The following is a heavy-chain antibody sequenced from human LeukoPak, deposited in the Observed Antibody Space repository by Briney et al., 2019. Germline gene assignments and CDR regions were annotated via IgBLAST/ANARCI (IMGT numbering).Heavy chain of an antibody. CDR3: ARALGSSSLRQRYYYYYMDV. Sequence: ASVKVSCKASGGTFSSYAISWVRQAPGQGLEWMGGIIPIFGTANYAQKFQGRVTITADKSTSTAYMELSSLRSEDTAVYYCARALGSSSLRQRYYYYYMDVWGKGTTVTVSS. D-gene: IGHD6-6*01. V-gene: IGHV1-69*06. J-gene: IGHJ6*03. CDR1: GGTFSSYA. CDR2: IIPIFGTA.